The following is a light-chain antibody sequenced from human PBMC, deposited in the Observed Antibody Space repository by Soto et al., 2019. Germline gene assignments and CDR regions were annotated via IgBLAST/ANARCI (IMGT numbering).Light chain of an antibody. J-gene: IGKJ1*01. CDR3: QQYGSSPGT. CDR1: QSVSSSY. V-gene: IGKV3-20*01. Sequence: EIVLTQSPGTLSLSPGERATLSCRASQSVSSSYLAWYQQKPGQAPRLLIYGASIRATGIPDRFSGSGSGTDFTLTMSRLEPEDFAVYYCQQYGSSPGTFGQGTKVEIK. CDR2: GAS.